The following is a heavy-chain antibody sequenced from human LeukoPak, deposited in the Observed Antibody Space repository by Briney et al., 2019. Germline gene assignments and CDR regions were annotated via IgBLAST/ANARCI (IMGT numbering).Heavy chain of an antibody. J-gene: IGHJ4*02. CDR2: IYYGGST. CDR1: GGSISSSSYY. D-gene: IGHD3-16*02. CDR3: ARQREYYDYVWGSYRLPFDY. Sequence: SDTLSLTCTVSGGSISSSSYYWGWIRQPPGKGLEWIGSIYYGGSTYYNPSPKSRVTISVDTSKNQFSLKLSSVTAADTAVYYCARQREYYDYVWGSYRLPFDYWGQGTLVTVSS. V-gene: IGHV4-39*01.